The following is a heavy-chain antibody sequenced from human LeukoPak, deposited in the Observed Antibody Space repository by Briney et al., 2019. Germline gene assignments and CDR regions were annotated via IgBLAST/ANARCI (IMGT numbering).Heavy chain of an antibody. CDR1: GGSISSYY. D-gene: IGHD1-14*01. CDR3: ARGGNRLGVDY. V-gene: IGHV4-59*01. CDR2: IYYSGST. J-gene: IGHJ4*02. Sequence: PLETLSLTCTVSGGSISSYYWSWIRQPPGKGLEWIGYIYYSGSTNYNPSLKSRVTISVDTSKNQFSLKLSSVTAADTAVYYCARGGNRLGVDYWGQGTLVTVSS.